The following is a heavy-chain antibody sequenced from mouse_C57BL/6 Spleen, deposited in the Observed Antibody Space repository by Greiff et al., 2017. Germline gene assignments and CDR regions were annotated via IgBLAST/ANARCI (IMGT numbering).Heavy chain of an antibody. CDR1: GYSFTGYY. J-gene: IGHJ2*01. CDR3: AREELGPFDY. V-gene: IGHV1-31*01. D-gene: IGHD4-1*01. CDR2: IYPYNGVS. Sequence: EVKVVESGPELVKPGASVKISCKASGYSFTGYYMHWVKQSHGNILDWIGYIYPYNGVSSYNQKFKGKATLTVDKSSSTAYMDLRSLTSEDSAVYYWAREELGPFDYWGQGTTLTVSS.